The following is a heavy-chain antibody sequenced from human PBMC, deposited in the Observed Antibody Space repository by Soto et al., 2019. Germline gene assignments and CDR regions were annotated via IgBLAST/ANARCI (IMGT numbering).Heavy chain of an antibody. J-gene: IGHJ3*02. CDR2: MFYSGTN. Sequence: SETLSLTCTVSGGSISSYSWSWIRQPPGKGLEWIGYMFYSGTNEYNPSLKSRVTISVDTSKSQFSLSLSSVTAADTAVYYCAVTPRYCSGGSCYPAHALDIWGPGKMVTVSS. CDR1: GGSISSYS. CDR3: AVTPRYCSGGSCYPAHALDI. V-gene: IGHV4-59*01. D-gene: IGHD2-15*01.